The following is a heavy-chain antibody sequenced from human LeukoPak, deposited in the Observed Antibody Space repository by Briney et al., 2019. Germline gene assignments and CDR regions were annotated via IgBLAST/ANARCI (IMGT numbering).Heavy chain of an antibody. CDR1: GGSISSSAYY. J-gene: IGHJ4*02. CDR2: ISYSGST. Sequence: SETLSLTCTVSGGSISSSAYYWGWIRQPPGKGLEWIGSISYSGSTYHNPSLKSRVTISVDTSKNRFSLKLISVTDADTAVYYCATYSGTFYLQFDYWGQGTLVTVSS. CDR3: ATYSGTFYLQFDY. D-gene: IGHD1-26*01. V-gene: IGHV4-39*01.